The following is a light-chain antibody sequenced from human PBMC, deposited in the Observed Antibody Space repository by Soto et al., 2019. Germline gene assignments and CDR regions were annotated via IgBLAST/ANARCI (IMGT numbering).Light chain of an antibody. CDR2: DAS. CDR1: QSVSSY. J-gene: IGKJ5*01. V-gene: IGKV3-11*01. Sequence: EIVLTQSPATLSLSPGERATLSCRASQSVSSYLAWYQQKPGQAPRLLLYDASNRATGIPARFSGSGSGTDFTLTISSLEPEDFAVYYCQQRSDGPLTFGQGTRLEIK. CDR3: QQRSDGPLT.